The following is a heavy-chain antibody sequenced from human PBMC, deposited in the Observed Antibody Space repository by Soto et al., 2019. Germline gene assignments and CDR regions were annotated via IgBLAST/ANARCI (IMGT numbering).Heavy chain of an antibody. J-gene: IGHJ3*01. V-gene: IGHV2-5*01. CDR1: GFSLTTHDVG. D-gene: IGHD5-18*01. Sequence: QITLKESGPALVKPTQTLTLTCTFSGFSLTTHDVGVGWIRQPPGKALEWLAFISWNDERRYSPSLKSRLTTTEDTSKNPVVLTMSNMDPADTGTYCGAHRPPQYSTAWLAFDFWGQGTMVAVSS. CDR3: AHRPPQYSTAWLAFDF. CDR2: ISWNDER.